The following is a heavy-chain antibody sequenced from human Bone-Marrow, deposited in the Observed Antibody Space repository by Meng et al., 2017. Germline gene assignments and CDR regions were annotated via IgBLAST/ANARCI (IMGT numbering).Heavy chain of an antibody. Sequence: GGSLRLSCAASGFTFSSYSMNWVRQAPGKGLEWVSSISSSSSYIYYADSVKGRFTISRDNAKNSLYLQMNSLRAEDTAVYYCARDHRSYYDSSGYYTNDAFDIWDQGTMVTVSS. CDR2: ISSSSSYI. CDR3: ARDHRSYYDSSGYYTNDAFDI. CDR1: GFTFSSYS. V-gene: IGHV3-21*01. J-gene: IGHJ3*02. D-gene: IGHD3-22*01.